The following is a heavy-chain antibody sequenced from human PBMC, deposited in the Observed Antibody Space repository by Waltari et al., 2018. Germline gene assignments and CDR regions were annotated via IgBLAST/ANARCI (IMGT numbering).Heavy chain of an antibody. J-gene: IGHJ6*03. CDR1: GGPASSGPYH. CDR2: ISYSGST. D-gene: IGHD4-17*01. CDR3: ARGHDYWNYYYMDV. Sequence: QVQLQESGPGLVKPSDTLSLICSVSGGPASSGPYHWSWVRQPPGKGLEWTGDISYSGSTNYNPSLKSRVTISVDTSKNQLSLNLSSVTAADTAVYYCARGHDYWNYYYMDVWGKGTTVTVSS. V-gene: IGHV4-61*01.